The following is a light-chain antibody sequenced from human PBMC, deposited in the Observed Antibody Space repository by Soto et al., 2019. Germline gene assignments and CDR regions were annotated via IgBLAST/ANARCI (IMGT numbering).Light chain of an antibody. V-gene: IGLV1-47*01. CDR1: SSNIGTNY. J-gene: IGLJ2*01. Sequence: QSVLTQSPSASGTPGQRVTISCSGTSSNIGTNYVYWYQQLPGTAPKVLIYSNDKRPSGVPDRFSGSKSGTSASLAISGLRSEDEADYYWAAWDDRLSGPLFGGGTKLTVL. CDR3: AAWDDRLSGPL. CDR2: SND.